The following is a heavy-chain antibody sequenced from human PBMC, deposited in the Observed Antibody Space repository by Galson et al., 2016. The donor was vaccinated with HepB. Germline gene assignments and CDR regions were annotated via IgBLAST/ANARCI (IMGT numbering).Heavy chain of an antibody. Sequence: SLRLSCAASGFTFSSHAMSWVRQAPGKGLEWVSAISNTGVSTYYADSVKGRFAIPRDKSKNTLYLQMNSLRVEDTAVYYCAKARADAFDIWGQGTMVTVSS. V-gene: IGHV3-23*01. CDR3: AKARADAFDI. CDR2: ISNTGVST. J-gene: IGHJ3*02. CDR1: GFTFSSHA.